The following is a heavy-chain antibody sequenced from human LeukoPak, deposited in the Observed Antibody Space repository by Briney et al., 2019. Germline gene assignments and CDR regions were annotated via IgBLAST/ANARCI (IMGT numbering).Heavy chain of an antibody. CDR1: GITLSNSG. J-gene: IGHJ3*02. CDR3: ARGAVVRGVSDAFDI. CDR2: ISGSGGRT. D-gene: IGHD3-10*01. V-gene: IGHV3-23*01. Sequence: GGSRRPSCAVSGITLSNSGMSWVRQAPGRGLEWVAGISGSGGRTNYADSVKGRFTISRDNPKNTLYLQMNSLRAEDTALYHCARGAVVRGVSDAFDIWGQGTMVTVSS.